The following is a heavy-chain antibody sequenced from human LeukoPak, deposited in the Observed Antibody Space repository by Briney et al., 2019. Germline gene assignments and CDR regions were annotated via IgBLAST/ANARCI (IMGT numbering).Heavy chain of an antibody. CDR1: GFTFSSYG. D-gene: IGHD3-10*01. V-gene: IGHV3-33*06. Sequence: GGSLRLSCAASGFTFSSYGMHWVRQAPGKGLEWVAVIWCDGSTKYYADSVKGRFTISRDNSKNTLYLQMNSLRAEDTAVYYCAKDLGDYYGSGSSPDYWGQGTLVTVSS. CDR3: AKDLGDYYGSGSSPDY. CDR2: IWCDGSTK. J-gene: IGHJ4*02.